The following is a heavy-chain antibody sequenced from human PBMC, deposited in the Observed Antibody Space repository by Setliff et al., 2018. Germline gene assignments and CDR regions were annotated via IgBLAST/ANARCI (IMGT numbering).Heavy chain of an antibody. Sequence: GGSLRLSCAASGFTFSSYAMSWVRQAPGKGLEWVSAISGSGGSTYYADSVKGRFTISRDNSKNTLYLQMNSLRAEDTAVYYCARVLSVADYYYYYGMDAWGQGTTVTVSS. D-gene: IGHD6-19*01. V-gene: IGHV3-23*01. J-gene: IGHJ6*02. CDR2: ISGSGGST. CDR3: ARVLSVADYYYYYGMDA. CDR1: GFTFSSYA.